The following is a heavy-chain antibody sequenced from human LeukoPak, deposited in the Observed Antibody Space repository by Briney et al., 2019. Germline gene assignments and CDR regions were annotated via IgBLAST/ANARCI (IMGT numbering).Heavy chain of an antibody. Sequence: GGSLRLSCAASGFTFSSYSMNWVRQAPGKGLEWVAVIWYDGSNKYYADSVKGRFTISRDNSKNTLYLQMNSLRAEDTAVYYCAKDRDRVAAAGLFDYWGQGTLVTVSS. J-gene: IGHJ4*02. CDR1: GFTFSSYS. CDR3: AKDRDRVAAAGLFDY. V-gene: IGHV3-33*06. D-gene: IGHD6-13*01. CDR2: IWYDGSNK.